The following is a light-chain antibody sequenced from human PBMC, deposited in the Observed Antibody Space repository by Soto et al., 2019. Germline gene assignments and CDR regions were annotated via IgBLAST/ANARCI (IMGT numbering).Light chain of an antibody. Sequence: QSVLTQPPSASGTPGQRVTISCSGSSSNIGSNTANWYQQLPGTAPKLLIYSNNQRPSGVPDRFSGSKSGTSASLAISGLQSEDEADYYCAAWDDSLNGYVFGTGTKVTV. V-gene: IGLV1-44*01. CDR3: AAWDDSLNGYV. CDR1: SSNIGSNT. J-gene: IGLJ1*01. CDR2: SNN.